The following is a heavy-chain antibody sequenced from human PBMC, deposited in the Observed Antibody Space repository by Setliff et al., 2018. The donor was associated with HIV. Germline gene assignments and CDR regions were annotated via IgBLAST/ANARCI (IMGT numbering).Heavy chain of an antibody. Sequence: SETLSLTCSVSGDSISSGSYYWSWIRLPPGKGLEWIGYIYTSGDTNYNPSVKSRVTISADMSKNQFSLKLNSVTAADTAVYYCARGGFTGVTTHFQHWGRGTLVTVSS. CDR2: IYTSGDT. CDR1: GDSISSGSYY. D-gene: IGHD4-17*01. V-gene: IGHV4-61*01. CDR3: ARGGFTGVTTHFQH. J-gene: IGHJ1*01.